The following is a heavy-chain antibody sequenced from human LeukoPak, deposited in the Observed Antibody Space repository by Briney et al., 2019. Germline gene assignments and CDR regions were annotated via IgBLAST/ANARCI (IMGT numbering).Heavy chain of an antibody. J-gene: IGHJ3*02. Sequence: GRSVRLSCAVSGFTYDDYAMQGLRQAPGRGVEGVSGMRWRCGSIVYADSGEGRFTISRDNAKNSLYLQMNSLRAEDMALYYFARGAFVGATIVFAFDIWGQGTMVTVSS. CDR1: GFTYDDYA. CDR2: MRWRCGSI. D-gene: IGHD1-26*01. CDR3: ARGAFVGATIVFAFDI. V-gene: IGHV3-9*03.